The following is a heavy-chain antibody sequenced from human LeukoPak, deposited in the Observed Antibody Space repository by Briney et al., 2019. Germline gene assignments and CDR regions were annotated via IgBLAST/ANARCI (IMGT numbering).Heavy chain of an antibody. V-gene: IGHV4-39*07. CDR3: ARESGGSYWDY. CDR1: GGSISSSSYY. J-gene: IGHJ4*02. D-gene: IGHD1-26*01. Sequence: SETLSLTCTVSGGSISSSSYYWGWIRQPPGKGLEWIGSIYYSGSTYYNPSLKSRATISVDTSKNQFSLKLSSVTAADTAVYYCARESGGSYWDYWGQGTLVTVSS. CDR2: IYYSGST.